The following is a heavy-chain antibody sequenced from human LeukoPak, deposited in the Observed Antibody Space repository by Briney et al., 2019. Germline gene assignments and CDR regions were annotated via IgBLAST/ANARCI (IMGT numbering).Heavy chain of an antibody. CDR2: IIPIFGTA. D-gene: IGHD1/OR15-1a*01. Sequence: SVKVSCKASGGTLSSYAISWVRQAPGQGLEWMGGIIPIFGTANYAQKFQGRVTITADESTSTAYMELSSLRSEDTAVYYCASTVLSYNWNSPFDYWGQGTLVTVSS. CDR3: ASTVLSYNWNSPFDY. CDR1: GGTLSSYA. J-gene: IGHJ4*02. V-gene: IGHV1-69*13.